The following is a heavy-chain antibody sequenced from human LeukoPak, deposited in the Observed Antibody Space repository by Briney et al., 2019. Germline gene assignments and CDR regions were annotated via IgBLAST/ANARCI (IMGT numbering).Heavy chain of an antibody. D-gene: IGHD6-19*01. V-gene: IGHV4-59*08. Sequence: SETLSLTCTVSGGSISSYYWSWIRQPPGKGLEWIGYIYYSGSTNYNPSLKSRVTISVDTSKNQFSLKLSSVTAADTAVYYCARPSSSGFFDYWGQGTLVTVSS. CDR2: IYYSGST. CDR3: ARPSSSGFFDY. CDR1: GGSISSYY. J-gene: IGHJ4*02.